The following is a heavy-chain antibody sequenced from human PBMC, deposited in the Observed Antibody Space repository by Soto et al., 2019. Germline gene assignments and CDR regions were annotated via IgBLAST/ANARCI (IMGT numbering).Heavy chain of an antibody. V-gene: IGHV1-69*06. CDR2: IIPVFGTV. CDR1: GGTFSNYA. D-gene: IGHD6-13*01. J-gene: IGHJ5*02. CDR3: ARDNPYTNSLGNWFDP. Sequence: QVRLVQSGAEVKKPGSSVKVSCKASGGTFSNYAITWLRLAPGQGLEWLGGIIPVFGTVNYAQKFQGRVTITADKSTSTAYMELNRLRSEDTAVYYCARDNPYTNSLGNWFDPWGQGTLVIVS.